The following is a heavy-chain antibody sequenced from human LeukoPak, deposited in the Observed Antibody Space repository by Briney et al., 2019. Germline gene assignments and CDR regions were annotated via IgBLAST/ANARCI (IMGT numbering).Heavy chain of an antibody. V-gene: IGHV3-23*01. CDR1: GFTLSSYA. CDR2: ISGSGGST. D-gene: IGHD6-13*01. J-gene: IGHJ4*01. CDR3: AKAGYSSSWYYFDY. Sequence: GGSLRLSCAASGFTLSSYAMSWVSQAPGKGLEWVSAISGSGGSTYYADSVKGRFTISRDNSKNTLYLQMNSLRAEDTAVYYCAKAGYSSSWYYFDYWAHGTLVTVSS.